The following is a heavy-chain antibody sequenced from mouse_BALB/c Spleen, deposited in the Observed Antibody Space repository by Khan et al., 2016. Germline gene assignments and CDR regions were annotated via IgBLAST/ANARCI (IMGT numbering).Heavy chain of an antibody. J-gene: IGHJ2*01. D-gene: IGHD1-1*01. Sequence: EVELVESGPGLVKPSQSLSLTCTVTGYSITSDYAWNWIRQFPGNKLEWMGYISYSGSTSYNPSLKSRISITRDTSKNQIFLQLNSVTTEDTATYYCARDYYGSSYFDYWGQGTTLTVSS. V-gene: IGHV3-2*02. CDR2: ISYSGST. CDR1: GYSITSDYA. CDR3: ARDYYGSSYFDY.